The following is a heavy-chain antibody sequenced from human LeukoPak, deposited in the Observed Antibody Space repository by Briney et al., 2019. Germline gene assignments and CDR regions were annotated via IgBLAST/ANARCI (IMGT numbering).Heavy chain of an antibody. CDR1: GFSLSTAGVG. V-gene: IGHV2-5*02. J-gene: IGHJ4*02. Sequence: SGPTLVKPTQTLTLTCTFSGFSLSTAGVGVGWIRQPPGKALEWLTLIYWDNNKLYNPSLKSRLTITKDTSKNQVVLTMTNMDPVDTATYYCSHYGDYRFLYYYDHWGQGTLVTVSS. CDR2: IYWDNNK. CDR3: SHYGDYRFLYYYDH. D-gene: IGHD4-17*01.